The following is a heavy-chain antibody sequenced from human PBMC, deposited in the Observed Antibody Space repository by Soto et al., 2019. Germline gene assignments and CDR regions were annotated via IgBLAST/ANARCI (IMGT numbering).Heavy chain of an antibody. V-gene: IGHV1-8*01. CDR1: GFPFNNYD. Sequence: QVQLVQTGAEVRKPGASVKVSCKTSGFPFNNYDINWVRQATGQGLEWIGGMNPSSGNTGYAQKFQGRVTVTRNTSIRTAYMELSRLRSEDTAIYYCARYQSGTGLADFDYWGQGTLVTVSS. D-gene: IGHD6-19*01. CDR3: ARYQSGTGLADFDY. CDR2: MNPSSGNT. J-gene: IGHJ4*02.